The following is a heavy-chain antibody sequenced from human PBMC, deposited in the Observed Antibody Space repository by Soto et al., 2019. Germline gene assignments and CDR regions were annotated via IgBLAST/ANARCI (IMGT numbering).Heavy chain of an antibody. CDR2: IYPGDSDT. CDR3: AGTYYVILTGYQKYDAFDI. Sequence: GESLKISCKGSGYSFTSYWIGWVRQMPGKGLEWMGIIYPGDSDTRYSPSFQGQVTISADKSISTAYLQWSSLKASDTAMYYCAGTYYVILTGYQKYDAFDIWGQGTMVTVSS. CDR1: GYSFTSYW. V-gene: IGHV5-51*01. D-gene: IGHD3-9*01. J-gene: IGHJ3*02.